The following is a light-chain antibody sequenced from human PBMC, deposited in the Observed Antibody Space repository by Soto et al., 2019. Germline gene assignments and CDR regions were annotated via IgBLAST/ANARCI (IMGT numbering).Light chain of an antibody. CDR3: CSYAFMKA. CDR2: EVN. Sequence: QSALTQPPSASGSPGQSVTISCTGTSRDIGAYDFVSWYQQHPGKAPKLIIYEVNKRPSGVPDRFSGSKSGNTASLTVSGLQAEDEADYYCCSYAFMKAFGGGTKLTVL. V-gene: IGLV2-8*01. J-gene: IGLJ2*01. CDR1: SRDIGAYDF.